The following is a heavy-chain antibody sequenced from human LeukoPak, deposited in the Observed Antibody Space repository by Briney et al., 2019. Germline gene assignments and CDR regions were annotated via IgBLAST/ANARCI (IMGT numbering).Heavy chain of an antibody. Sequence: GESLKISCKGSGYSFTSYWIGWVRQMPGKGLEWMGIINPGDSDTRYSPSFQGQVTFSADKSISTAYLQWTSLKASDTATYYCARLADIVVIPAAIWGFNWFDPWGQGTLVTVSS. CDR3: ARLADIVVIPAAIWGFNWFDP. CDR1: GYSFTSYW. J-gene: IGHJ5*02. D-gene: IGHD2-2*02. V-gene: IGHV5-51*01. CDR2: INPGDSDT.